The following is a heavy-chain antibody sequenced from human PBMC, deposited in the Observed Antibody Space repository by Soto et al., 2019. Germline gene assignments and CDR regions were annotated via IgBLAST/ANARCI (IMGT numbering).Heavy chain of an antibody. CDR3: ARGGFGSSSPNSFFDY. Sequence: SETLSLTCAVYGGSFSGYYWSWIRQPPGKGLEWIGEINHSGSTNYNPSLKSRVTISVETSKNKLSLKLSSVPAADTAVYYCARGGFGSSSPNSFFDYWGQGTLVTVSS. CDR1: GGSFSGYY. CDR2: INHSGST. J-gene: IGHJ4*02. V-gene: IGHV4-34*01. D-gene: IGHD6-6*01.